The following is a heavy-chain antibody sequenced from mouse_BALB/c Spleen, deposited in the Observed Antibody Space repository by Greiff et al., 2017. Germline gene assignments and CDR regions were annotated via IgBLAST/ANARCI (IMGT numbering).Heavy chain of an antibody. Sequence: VQGVESGPGLVAPSQSLSITCTVSGFSLTGYGVNWVRQPPGKGLEWLGMIWGDGSTDYNSALKSRLSISKDNSKSQVFLKMNSLQTDDTARYYCAREGNYGAMDYWGQGTSVTVSS. CDR1: GFSLTGYG. V-gene: IGHV2-6-7*01. D-gene: IGHD2-1*01. CDR2: IWGDGST. CDR3: AREGNYGAMDY. J-gene: IGHJ4*01.